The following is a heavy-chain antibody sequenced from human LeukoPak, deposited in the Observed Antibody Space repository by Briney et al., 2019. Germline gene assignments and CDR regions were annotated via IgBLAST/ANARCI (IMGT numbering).Heavy chain of an antibody. V-gene: IGHV1-2*02. J-gene: IGHJ4*02. CDR1: GYTFKGYY. CDR2: INPDSGVT. D-gene: IGHD3-10*01. CDR3: ARDWYGSGRFDF. Sequence: AASVKVSCKASGYTFKGYYIYWVRQAPGQGLEWMGWINPDSGVTKPAQKYLGRPTMTSDTSSSTAFMELSSLRSDDTAIYYCARDWYGSGRFDFWGQGTLITVSS.